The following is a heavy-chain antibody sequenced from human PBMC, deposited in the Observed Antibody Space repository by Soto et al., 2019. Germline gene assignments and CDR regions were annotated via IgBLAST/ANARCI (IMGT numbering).Heavy chain of an antibody. D-gene: IGHD6-19*01. Sequence: GGSLRLSFAASGFTFSSYGMFWVRQAPGKGLEWVALLSYDGRNQHYADSVKGRFTISRDNSKNTLYLQMNSLRAEDAAVYYCAKGGSSGWFDVFDIWGQGTMVTVSS. V-gene: IGHV3-30*18. CDR2: LSYDGRNQ. CDR1: GFTFSSYG. CDR3: AKGGSSGWFDVFDI. J-gene: IGHJ3*02.